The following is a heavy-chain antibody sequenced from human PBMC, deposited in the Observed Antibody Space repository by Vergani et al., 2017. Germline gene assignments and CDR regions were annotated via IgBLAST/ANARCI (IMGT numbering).Heavy chain of an antibody. CDR1: GFTFRSYA. V-gene: IGHV3-23*01. J-gene: IGHJ3*02. CDR2: ISGSGGST. CDR3: AKERVELEVVPDAFDI. D-gene: IGHD2-8*02. Sequence: EVQLLESGGGLVQPGGSLRLSCAASGFTFRSYAMSWVRQAPGKGLEWVSAISGSGGSTYYADSVKGRFTISRDNSKNTLYLQMNSLRAEDTAVYYCAKERVELEVVPDAFDIWGQGTMVTVSS.